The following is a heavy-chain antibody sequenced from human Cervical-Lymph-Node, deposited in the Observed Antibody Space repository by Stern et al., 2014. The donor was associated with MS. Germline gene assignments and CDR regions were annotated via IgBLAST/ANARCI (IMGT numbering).Heavy chain of an antibody. J-gene: IGHJ4*02. CDR2: ISPNSGGT. CDR3: ARDGHYSSTWYNDY. CDR1: GYTFTAYY. Sequence: QVQLVQSGAEVKKPGASVKVSCEASGYTFTAYYIHWVRQAPGQGLEWMGWISPNSGGTKYAQKFQGRVTMTSDTSFSTAYMELSYLRSDDTAVYYCARDGHYSSTWYNDYWGQGTLVTVSS. D-gene: IGHD6-13*01. V-gene: IGHV1-2*02.